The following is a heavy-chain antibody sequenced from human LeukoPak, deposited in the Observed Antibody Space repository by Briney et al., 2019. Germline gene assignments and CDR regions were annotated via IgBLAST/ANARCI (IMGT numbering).Heavy chain of an antibody. J-gene: IGHJ3*02. V-gene: IGHV4-4*07. CDR3: ARVRYCSADICSGGDAFDI. CDR2: IYTRGST. Sequence: SETLSLTCTVSGGSINNSYWSWIRQPAGKGLEWIGRIYTRGSTNSKHYLTSRDSMSADTSKNQFYLKLSSVTAADTPVYYCARVRYCSADICSGGDAFDIWGQGTMVSVSS. CDR1: GGSINNSY. D-gene: IGHD2-15*01.